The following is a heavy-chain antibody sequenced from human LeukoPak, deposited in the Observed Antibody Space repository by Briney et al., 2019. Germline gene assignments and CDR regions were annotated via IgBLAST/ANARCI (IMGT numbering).Heavy chain of an antibody. D-gene: IGHD2-2*01. J-gene: IGHJ3*02. CDR2: ISSSSSYI. CDR1: GFTFSSYS. Sequence: GGSLRLSCAASGFTFSSYSMNWVRQAPGEGLEWVSSISSSSSYIYYADSVKGRFTISRDNAKNSLYLQMNSLRAEDTAVYYCARSMPAAPDAFDIWGQGTMVTVSS. CDR3: ARSMPAAPDAFDI. V-gene: IGHV3-21*01.